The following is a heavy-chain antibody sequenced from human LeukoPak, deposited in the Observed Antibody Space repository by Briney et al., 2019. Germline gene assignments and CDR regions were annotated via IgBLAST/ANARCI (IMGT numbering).Heavy chain of an antibody. J-gene: IGHJ6*03. D-gene: IGHD1-26*01. CDR3: ARDAGSYVSYMDV. CDR2: IYTTGTT. CDR1: GGSISTGTFS. Sequence: SETLSLTCTVSGGSISTGTFSWSWIRQPAGKGLEWIGRIYTTGTTNYGPSLKSRVTISIDTSKSHFSLRLTSVTAADTAIYYCARDAGSYVSYMDVWGKGTAVTVSS. V-gene: IGHV4-61*02.